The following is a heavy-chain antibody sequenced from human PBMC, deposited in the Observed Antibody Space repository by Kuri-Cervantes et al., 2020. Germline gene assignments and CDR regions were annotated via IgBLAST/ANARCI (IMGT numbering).Heavy chain of an antibody. V-gene: IGHV1-24*01. CDR1: GYTLTELS. Sequence: ASVKVSCKVSGYTLTELSMHWVRQAPGKGLEWMGGFDPEDGETIYAQKFQGRVTMTEDTSTDTAYMELSSLRSEDTAVYYCATQTEQPLGVEKYWYFDLWGRGTLVTVSS. J-gene: IGHJ2*01. CDR3: ATQTEQPLGVEKYWYFDL. CDR2: FDPEDGET. D-gene: IGHD3-3*01.